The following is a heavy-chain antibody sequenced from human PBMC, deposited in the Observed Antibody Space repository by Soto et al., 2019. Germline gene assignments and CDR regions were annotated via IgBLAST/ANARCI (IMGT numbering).Heavy chain of an antibody. V-gene: IGHV3-33*08. CDR2: IWYDGSNK. CDR1: GFTFSSYG. CDR3: ARDSDPYSYGPSVY. Sequence: GGSLRLSCAAPGFTFSSYGMHWVRQAPGKGLEWVAVIWYDGSNKYYADSVKGRFTISRDNSKNTLYLQMNSLRAEDTAVYYCARDSDPYSYGPSVYWGQGTLVTVSS. J-gene: IGHJ4*02. D-gene: IGHD5-18*01.